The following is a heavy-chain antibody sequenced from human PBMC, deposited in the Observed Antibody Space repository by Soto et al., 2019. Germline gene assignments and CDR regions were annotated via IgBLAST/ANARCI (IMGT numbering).Heavy chain of an antibody. J-gene: IGHJ5*02. CDR3: ARVPWFGELFRNWFDP. Sequence: PSETLSLTCTVSGGSISSDHWSWIRQPPGRGLEWIGYIYYSGSTYYNPSLKSRVTMSVDTSKNQFSLKLSSVTAADTAVYYCARVPWFGELFRNWFDPWGQGTLVTVSS. CDR2: IYYSGST. V-gene: IGHV4-59*12. D-gene: IGHD3-10*01. CDR1: GGSISSDH.